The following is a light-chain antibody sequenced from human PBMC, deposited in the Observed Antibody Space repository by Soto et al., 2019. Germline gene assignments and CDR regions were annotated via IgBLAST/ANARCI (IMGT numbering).Light chain of an antibody. J-gene: IGKJ3*01. CDR3: QQYSNWPL. CDR1: QSVSSN. V-gene: IGKV3-15*01. CDR2: GAS. Sequence: EIVMTQSPATLSVPPGERATLSCRASQSVSSNLAWYQQKPGQAPRLLIYGASTRATGVPARFSGSGSGTEFTLTISSLQSEDFAVYYCQQYSNWPLFGPGTKVDIK.